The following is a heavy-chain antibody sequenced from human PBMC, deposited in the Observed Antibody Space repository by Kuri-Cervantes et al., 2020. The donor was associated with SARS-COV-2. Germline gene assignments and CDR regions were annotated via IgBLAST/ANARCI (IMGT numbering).Heavy chain of an antibody. CDR2: ISSNGGST. J-gene: IGHJ6*03. Sequence: GESLKISCAASGFTFSSYAMHWVRQAPGKGLEYVSAISSNGGSTYYADSVKGRFTISRDNSKNTLYLQMGSLRAEDMAVYNCARGDYSSGYYYYYMDVWGKGTTVTVSS. D-gene: IGHD4-11*01. V-gene: IGHV3-64*02. CDR3: ARGDYSSGYYYYYMDV. CDR1: GFTFSSYA.